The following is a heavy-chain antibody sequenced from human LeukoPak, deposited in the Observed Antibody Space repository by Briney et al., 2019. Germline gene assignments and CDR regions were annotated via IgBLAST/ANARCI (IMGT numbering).Heavy chain of an antibody. CDR3: AKEGPSYYDSSGYYYSNYYFDY. J-gene: IGHJ4*02. CDR1: GVTFDDYA. CDR2: ISWNSGSI. Sequence: GRSLRLSCAASGVTFDDYAMHWVRQAPGKGLEWVSGISWNSGSIGYADSVKGRFTISRDNAKNSLYLQMNSLRAEDTALYYCAKEGPSYYDSSGYYYSNYYFDYWGQGTLVTVSS. D-gene: IGHD3-22*01. V-gene: IGHV3-9*01.